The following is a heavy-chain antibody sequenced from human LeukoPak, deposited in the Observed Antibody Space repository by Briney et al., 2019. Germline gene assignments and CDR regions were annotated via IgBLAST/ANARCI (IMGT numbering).Heavy chain of an antibody. D-gene: IGHD3-10*01. V-gene: IGHV4-39*01. J-gene: IGHJ4*02. CDR2: IYYSGST. CDR1: GGSISSSSYY. CDR3: ARGLTMVRGVD. Sequence: SETLSLTCTVSGGSISSSSYYWGWIRQPPGKGLEWIGSIYYSGSTYYNPSLKSRVTISVDTSKNQFSLKLSSVTAADTAVYYCARGLTMVRGVDWGQGTLVTVSS.